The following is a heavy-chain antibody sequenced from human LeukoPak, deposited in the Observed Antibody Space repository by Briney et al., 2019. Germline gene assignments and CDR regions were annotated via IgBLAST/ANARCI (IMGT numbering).Heavy chain of an antibody. V-gene: IGHV4-39*02. CDR1: SGSISSSSYY. Sequence: PSETLSLTCTVSSGSISSSSYYWGWIRQPPGKGLEWIGSIYYSGSTYYNPSLKSRVTISVDTSKNQFSLKLSSVTAADTAVYYCARELSSGYYSNTFDYWGQGTLVTVSS. J-gene: IGHJ4*02. D-gene: IGHD3-22*01. CDR2: IYYSGST. CDR3: ARELSSGYYSNTFDY.